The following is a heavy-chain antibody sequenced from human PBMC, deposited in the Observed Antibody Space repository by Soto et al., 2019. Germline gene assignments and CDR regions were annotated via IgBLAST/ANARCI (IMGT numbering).Heavy chain of an antibody. D-gene: IGHD3-9*01. Sequence: QVQLVQSGAEVKKPGASVKVSCKASGYTFTSYDINWVRQATGQGLEWMGWMNPNSGNTGYAQKVQGSVTMTRNTSISTAYMDLSSLRSEDTAVYYCASLNYDILTGSYWFDPWGQGTLVTVSS. CDR2: MNPNSGNT. J-gene: IGHJ5*02. CDR3: ASLNYDILTGSYWFDP. V-gene: IGHV1-8*01. CDR1: GYTFTSYD.